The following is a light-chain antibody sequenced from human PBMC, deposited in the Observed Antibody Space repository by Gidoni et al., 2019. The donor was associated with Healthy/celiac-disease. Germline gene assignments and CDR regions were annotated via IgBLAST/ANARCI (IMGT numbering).Light chain of an antibody. Sequence: DIVMTQSPDSLAVSLGEGATINCKSSQSVLYSSNNKNYLAWYQQKPGQPPKLLIYWASTRESGVPDRLSGSGSGTDFTLTISSLQAEDVAVYYCQQYYSTPVTFGQGTKVEIK. CDR1: QSVLYSSNNKNY. CDR2: WAS. CDR3: QQYYSTPVT. V-gene: IGKV4-1*01. J-gene: IGKJ1*01.